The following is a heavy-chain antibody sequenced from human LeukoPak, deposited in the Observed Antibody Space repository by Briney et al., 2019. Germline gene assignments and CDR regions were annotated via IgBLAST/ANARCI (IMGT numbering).Heavy chain of an antibody. J-gene: IGHJ6*04. CDR1: GFTFSSYE. CDR2: ISSSGSTI. D-gene: IGHD3-10*02. CDR3: AELGITMIGGV. V-gene: IGHV3-48*03. Sequence: PGGSLRLSCAASGFTFSSYEMNWVRQAPGKGLEWVSYISSSGSTICYADSVKGRFTISRDNAKNSLSLQMNSLRAEDTAVYYCAELGITMIGGVWGKGTTVTISS.